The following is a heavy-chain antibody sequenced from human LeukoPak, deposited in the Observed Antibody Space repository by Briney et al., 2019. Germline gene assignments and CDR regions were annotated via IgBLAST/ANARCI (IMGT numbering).Heavy chain of an antibody. CDR2: IIPIFGTP. Sequence: ASVKVSCKASGYTFTSYGISWVRQAPGQGLEWMGRIIPIFGTPNYAQKFQGRVTISADKSTNTAYMEVTSLRSEDTAVYYCARDSGYSSGRGGGLEDYWGQGTLVTVSS. J-gene: IGHJ4*02. D-gene: IGHD6-19*01. CDR1: GYTFTSYG. V-gene: IGHV1-69*06. CDR3: ARDSGYSSGRGGGLEDY.